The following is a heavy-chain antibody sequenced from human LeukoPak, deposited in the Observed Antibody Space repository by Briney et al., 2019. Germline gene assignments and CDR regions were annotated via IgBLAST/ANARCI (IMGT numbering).Heavy chain of an antibody. J-gene: IGHJ5*02. Sequence: ASVKVSCKASGYTFTGYYMHWVRQAPGQGLEWMGRIDPNSGGTNYAQKFQGRVTMTRDTSISTAYMELSRLRSDDTAVYYCARARQQLVKFDPWGQGTLVTVSS. CDR1: GYTFTGYY. CDR2: IDPNSGGT. V-gene: IGHV1-2*06. CDR3: ARARQQLVKFDP. D-gene: IGHD6-13*01.